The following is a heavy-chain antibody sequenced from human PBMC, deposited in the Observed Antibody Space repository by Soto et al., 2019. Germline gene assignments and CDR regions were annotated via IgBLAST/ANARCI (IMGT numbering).Heavy chain of an antibody. CDR3: AKDLGVFERNYYYYYGMDV. D-gene: IGHD6-13*01. CDR1: GFTFSSYG. V-gene: IGHV3-30*18. J-gene: IGHJ6*02. CDR2: ISYDGSNK. Sequence: PGGSLRLSCAACGFTFSSYGMHWVRQAPGKGLEWVAVISYDGSNKYYADSVKGRFTISRDNSKNTLYLQMNSLRAEDTAVYYCAKDLGVFERNYYYYYGMDVWGQGTTVTVSS.